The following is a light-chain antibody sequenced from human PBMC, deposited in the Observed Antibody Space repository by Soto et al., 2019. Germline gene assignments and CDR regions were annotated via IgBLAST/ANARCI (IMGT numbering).Light chain of an antibody. V-gene: IGLV1-47*01. CDR1: NSNVGSYY. Sequence: QSVLTQPPSASGTPGQRVTISCSGSNSNVGSYYVYWYQQLPGTAPKLLIYRANQRPSGVPDRFSGSKSSTSASLAISGLRSEDEADYYCASWDDSLSGVVFGGGTKLTVL. CDR3: ASWDDSLSGVV. CDR2: RAN. J-gene: IGLJ2*01.